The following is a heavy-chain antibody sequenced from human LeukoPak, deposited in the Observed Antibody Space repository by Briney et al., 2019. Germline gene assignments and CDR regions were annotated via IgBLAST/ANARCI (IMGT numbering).Heavy chain of an antibody. V-gene: IGHV4-59*01. D-gene: IGHD5-18*01. J-gene: IGHJ6*03. Sequence: PSETLSLTCTVSGGSMTNYYWTWIRQPPGEGLEWLAYIYYYVSTNYNPSLESRLTLTVDTSKNQFSLKLSSVTAADTAVYYCAREGAGSYGFRYIDVWGKGTTVTV. CDR3: AREGAGSYGFRYIDV. CDR2: IYYYVST. CDR1: GGSMTNYY.